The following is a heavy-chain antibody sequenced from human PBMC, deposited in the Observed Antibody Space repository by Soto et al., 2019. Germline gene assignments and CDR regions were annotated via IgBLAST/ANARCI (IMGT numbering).Heavy chain of an antibody. J-gene: IGHJ6*02. CDR2: IYYSGST. Sequence: SETLSLTCTVSGGSISSSSYYWGWIRQPPGKGLEWIGSIYYSGSTYYNPSLKSRVTISVDTSKNQFSLKLSSVTAADTAVYYCARRGYSYGYGMDVWGQGTTVTVSS. CDR1: GGSISSSSYY. V-gene: IGHV4-39*01. CDR3: ARRGYSYGYGMDV. D-gene: IGHD5-18*01.